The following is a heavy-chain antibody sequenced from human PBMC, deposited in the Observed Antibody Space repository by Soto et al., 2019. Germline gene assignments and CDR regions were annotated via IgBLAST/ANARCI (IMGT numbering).Heavy chain of an antibody. J-gene: IGHJ6*02. CDR3: AKDTGGADLPGSYYYYGMDV. V-gene: IGHV3-43*01. D-gene: IGHD3-10*01. CDR1: GFTFDDYT. Sequence: GGSLRLSCAASGFTFDDYTMHWVRQAPGKGLEWVSLISWDGGSTYYADSVKGRFTISRDNSKNSLYLQMNSLRTEDTALYYCAKDTGGADLPGSYYYYGMDVWGQGTTVTVSS. CDR2: ISWDGGST.